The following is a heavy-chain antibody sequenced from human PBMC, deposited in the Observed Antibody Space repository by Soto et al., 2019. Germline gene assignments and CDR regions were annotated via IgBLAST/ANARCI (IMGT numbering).Heavy chain of an antibody. D-gene: IGHD3-9*01. J-gene: IGHJ6*02. CDR3: ARGGVLRYFDGMDV. CDR1: GGSIRSHY. V-gene: IGHV4-59*11. CDR2: IYYSGST. Sequence: SETLSLTYTVAGGSIRSHYWSWIRQPPGKGLEWVGYIYYSGSTNYNPSLKSRVTISVDTSKNQFSLKLSSVTAADTAVYYCARGGVLRYFDGMDVWGQGTTVTVSS.